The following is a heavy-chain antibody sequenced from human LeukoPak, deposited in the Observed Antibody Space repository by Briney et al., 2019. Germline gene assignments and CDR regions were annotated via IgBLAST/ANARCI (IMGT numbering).Heavy chain of an antibody. Sequence: ASVKVSCKASGYTFTGYYMHWVRQAPGQGLEWMGWINPNSGGTNYAQKLQGRVTMTTDTSTSTAYMELSSLTSEDTAVYYCAKVAVTEYNYFDPWGQGTLVTVSS. CDR1: GYTFTGYY. CDR2: INPNSGGT. J-gene: IGHJ5*02. D-gene: IGHD2-21*02. V-gene: IGHV1-2*02. CDR3: AKVAVTEYNYFDP.